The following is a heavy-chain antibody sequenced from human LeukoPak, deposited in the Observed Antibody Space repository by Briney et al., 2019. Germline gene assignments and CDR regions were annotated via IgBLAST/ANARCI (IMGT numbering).Heavy chain of an antibody. CDR3: AKGRFLEWLRFDY. D-gene: IGHD3-3*01. CDR1: GFPFSSYA. V-gene: IGHV3-23*01. Sequence: GGSLRLSCAASGFPFSSYAMSWVRQGPGKGLEWVSVVSGSGGDTYYADSVKGRFTISRDNSKNTLYLQMNSLRAEDTAVYYCAKGRFLEWLRFDYWGQGTLVTVSS. CDR2: VSGSGGDT. J-gene: IGHJ4*02.